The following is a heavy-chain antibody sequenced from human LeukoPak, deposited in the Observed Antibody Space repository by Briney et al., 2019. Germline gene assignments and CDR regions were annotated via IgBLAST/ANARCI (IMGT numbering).Heavy chain of an antibody. CDR3: ARVAAAGYYYYGMDV. CDR2: IYPGDSDT. J-gene: IGHJ6*02. CDR1: GYSFNSYW. Sequence: GESLKISCKGSGYSFNSYWIGWVRQMPGKGLEWMGIIYPGDSDTRYSPSFQGQVTISADKSISTAYLQWSSLKASDTAMYYCARVAAAGYYYYGMDVWGQGTTVTVSS. V-gene: IGHV5-51*01. D-gene: IGHD6-13*01.